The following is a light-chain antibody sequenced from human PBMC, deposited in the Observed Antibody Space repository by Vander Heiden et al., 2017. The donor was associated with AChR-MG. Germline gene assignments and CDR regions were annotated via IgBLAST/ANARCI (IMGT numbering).Light chain of an antibody. Sequence: DIQMTQSPSTLSASVGDRVTITCRASQSIGTWLAWYQQNQGKSPRLLIYRASNLESGVPSRCSGSGSGTEFTLTISSLQPDDFGTYYCQQCSSYSDISFGQGTRLEIK. CDR3: QQCSSYSDIS. V-gene: IGKV1-5*03. CDR1: QSIGTW. CDR2: RAS. J-gene: IGKJ5*01.